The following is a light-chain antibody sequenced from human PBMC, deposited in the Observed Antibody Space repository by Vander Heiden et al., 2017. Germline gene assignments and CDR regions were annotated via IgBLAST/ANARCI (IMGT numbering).Light chain of an antibody. CDR3: QQSKSNPLT. CDR2: AAA. V-gene: IGKV1-39*01. Sequence: DIQITKSPFSLSASVGVRVTITCRACQINSSYLNGCKQKPGKAPKLLIYAAASLQSGDPSRFSGRGAGTDFTLTISRRQPKDLATYNWQQSKSNPLTFGGGTKVEIK. CDR1: QINSSY. J-gene: IGKJ4*01.